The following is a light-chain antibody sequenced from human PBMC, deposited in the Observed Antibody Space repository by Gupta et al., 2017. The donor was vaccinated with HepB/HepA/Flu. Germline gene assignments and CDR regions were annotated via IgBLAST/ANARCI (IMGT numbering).Light chain of an antibody. CDR2: GAS. Sequence: EIVLTQSPGTLSLSPGERATVSCSASQTVSSDYLAWDQQKRGQAPRLLIYGASRRATGIPDRFRGGGSGTDFTLTISRLELEDVEVYYCQQYGSSPRAITFGQGTRLEIK. CDR3: QQYGSSPRAIT. V-gene: IGKV3-20*01. CDR1: QTVSSDY. J-gene: IGKJ5*01.